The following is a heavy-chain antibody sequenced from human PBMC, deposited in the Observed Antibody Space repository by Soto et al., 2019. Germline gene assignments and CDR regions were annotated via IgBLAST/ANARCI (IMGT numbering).Heavy chain of an antibody. Sequence: TGGSLRLSCSASTFTFSNYAMTWVRQAPGKGLEWVSAISGSASRTYYADSVKGRFTISRDNSKNTLYLQMNSLRAEDTAIYYCARYCSSTSCYGETYYYYMDVWCKGTTVTVSS. CDR1: TFTFSNYA. CDR3: ARYCSSTSCYGETYYYYMDV. J-gene: IGHJ6*03. D-gene: IGHD2-2*01. V-gene: IGHV3-23*01. CDR2: ISGSASRT.